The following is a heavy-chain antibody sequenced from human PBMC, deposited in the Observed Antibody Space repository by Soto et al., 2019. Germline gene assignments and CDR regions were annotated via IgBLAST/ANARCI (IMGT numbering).Heavy chain of an antibody. CDR3: ARDGGRHSGGIDY. V-gene: IGHV1-69*01. CDR1: GGTFSSYS. Sequence: QVQLVQSGAEVKKPGSSVKVSCKASGGTFSSYSINWVRQAPGQGLEWMGVIIPICGTANYAQKFQGRVTITADESTSTAYMELSSLRSDDTAVYYCARDGGRHSGGIDYWGQGTLVTVSS. J-gene: IGHJ4*02. CDR2: IIPICGTA. D-gene: IGHD1-26*01.